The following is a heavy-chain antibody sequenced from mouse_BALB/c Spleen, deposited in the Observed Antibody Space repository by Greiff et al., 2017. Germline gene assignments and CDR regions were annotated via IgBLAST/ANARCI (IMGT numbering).Heavy chain of an antibody. D-gene: IGHD2-4*01. CDR2: IDPANGNT. CDR1: GFNIKDTY. J-gene: IGHJ2*01. V-gene: IGHV14-3*02. CDR3: ARSMITSFDY. Sequence: EVQLQQSGAELVKPGASVKLSCTASGFNIKDTYMHWVKQRPEQGLEWIGRIDPANGNTKYDPKFQGKATITADTSSNTAYLQLSSLTSEDTAVYYYARSMITSFDYWGQGTTLTVSS.